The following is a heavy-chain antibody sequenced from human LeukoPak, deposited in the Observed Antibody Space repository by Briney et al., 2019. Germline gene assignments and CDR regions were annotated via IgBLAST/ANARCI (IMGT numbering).Heavy chain of an antibody. CDR1: GFTFSSYS. CDR2: ISSSSSYI. Sequence: GGSLRLSCAASGFTFSSYSMNWVRPAPGKGLEWVSSISSSSSYIYYADSVKGRFTISRDNAKNSLYLQMNSLRAEDTAVYYCARDGDIVATTDYYYYGMDVWGKETTVTVSS. CDR3: ARDGDIVATTDYYYYGMDV. J-gene: IGHJ6*04. D-gene: IGHD5-12*01. V-gene: IGHV3-21*01.